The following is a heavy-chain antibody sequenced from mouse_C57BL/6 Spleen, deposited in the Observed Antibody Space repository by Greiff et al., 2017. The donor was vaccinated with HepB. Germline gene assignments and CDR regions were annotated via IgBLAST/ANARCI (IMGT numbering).Heavy chain of an antibody. V-gene: IGHV1-76*01. CDR3: AHSNYGSFAY. CDR1: GYTFTSYW. J-gene: IGHJ3*01. CDR2: IYPGSGNT. D-gene: IGHD2-5*01. Sequence: QVQLQQPGAELVKPGASVKLSCKASGYTFTSYWMHWVKQRPGQGLEWIARIYPGSGNTYYNEKFKGKATLTAEKSSSTAYMQLSSLTSEDSAVYFCAHSNYGSFAYWGQGTLVTVSA.